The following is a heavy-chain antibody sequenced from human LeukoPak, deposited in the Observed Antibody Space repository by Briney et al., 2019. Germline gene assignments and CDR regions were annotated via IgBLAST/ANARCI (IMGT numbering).Heavy chain of an antibody. CDR1: GGSITSYY. V-gene: IGHV4-59*12. CDR3: ARGGIAARPDY. Sequence: SETLSLTCTVSGGSITSYYWSWVRQPPGKGLEWIGYIYYSGSNNYNPSLKSRVTMSVDTSKNQFSLKLSSVTAADTAVYYCARGGIAARPDYWGQGTLVTVSS. J-gene: IGHJ4*02. CDR2: IYYSGSN. D-gene: IGHD6-6*01.